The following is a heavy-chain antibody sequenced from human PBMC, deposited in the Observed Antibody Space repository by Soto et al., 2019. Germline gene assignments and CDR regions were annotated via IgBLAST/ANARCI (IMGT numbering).Heavy chain of an antibody. CDR2: ISYDDGSNK. CDR3: ARSIAVAGTPEFDY. J-gene: IGHJ4*02. CDR1: GFTFSSYT. Sequence: QVQLVESGGGVVQPGRSLRLSCAASGFTFSSYTMHWVRQAPGKGLEWVAVISYDDGSNKNYADSVKGRFTISRDNPKTTLFLQMNRLRGEDTGVYYCARSIAVAGTPEFDYWCQGTLVTVSS. V-gene: IGHV3-30-3*01. D-gene: IGHD6-19*01.